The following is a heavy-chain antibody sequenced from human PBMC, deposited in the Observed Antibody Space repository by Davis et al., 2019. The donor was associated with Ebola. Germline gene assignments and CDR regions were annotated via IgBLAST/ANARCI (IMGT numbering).Heavy chain of an antibody. D-gene: IGHD3-16*01. J-gene: IGHJ6*02. CDR3: ARHYVYDYYMGLDV. Sequence: GESLKISCAASRFTFSSQAMGWVRQTPGKGLEWVSSISGTGTTYYVDSVKGRFTISRDNSKNTIYLQMNSLRAEDTAVYYCARHYVYDYYMGLDVWGQGTTVTVSS. V-gene: IGHV3-23*01. CDR2: ISGTGTT. CDR1: RFTFSSQA.